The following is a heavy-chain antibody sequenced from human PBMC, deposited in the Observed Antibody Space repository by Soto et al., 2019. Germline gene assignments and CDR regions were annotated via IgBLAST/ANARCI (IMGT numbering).Heavy chain of an antibody. CDR1: GYPFTSYS. V-gene: IGHV1-46*01. Sequence: QVRLVQSGTEVKKPGASVKVSCKATGYPFTSYSFHWVRQAPGQGLELMGILNPSDGTTTYAQKFQGRVTMTRDTSTSSVYRDLSGLTSEDTVVYYCATGLLVLDSWGQGTLVTVSS. CDR3: ATGLLVLDS. D-gene: IGHD6-6*01. J-gene: IGHJ4*02. CDR2: LNPSDGTT.